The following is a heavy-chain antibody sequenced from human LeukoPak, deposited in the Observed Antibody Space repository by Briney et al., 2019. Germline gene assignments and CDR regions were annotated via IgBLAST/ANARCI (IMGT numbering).Heavy chain of an antibody. D-gene: IGHD5-18*01. CDR1: GYTFTSYA. CDR3: ARVVNTAMVTNY. V-gene: IGHV1-3*01. Sequence: ASVKVSCKASGYTFTSYAMHWVRQAPGQRLEWMGWINAGNGNTKYSQKFQGRVTITRDTSASTAYMELSGLRPEDTAVYYCARVVNTAMVTNYWGQGTLVTVSS. CDR2: INAGNGNT. J-gene: IGHJ4*02.